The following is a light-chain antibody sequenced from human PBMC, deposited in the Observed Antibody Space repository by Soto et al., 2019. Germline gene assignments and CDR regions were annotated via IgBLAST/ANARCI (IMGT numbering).Light chain of an antibody. CDR1: QSVGRNS. CDR2: HAS. CDR3: HQYASSPLT. J-gene: IGKJ4*01. Sequence: EIVLTQSPGTLSFSPGERATLSCRASQSVGRNSLAWYQLKPGQAPRLLIYHASSRATGIPDRFSGSGSGTDFTLTISRLEPEDFAVYYCHQYASSPLTFGGGTKVEIK. V-gene: IGKV3-20*01.